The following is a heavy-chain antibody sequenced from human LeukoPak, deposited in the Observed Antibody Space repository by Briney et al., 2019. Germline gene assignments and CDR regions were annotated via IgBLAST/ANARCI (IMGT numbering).Heavy chain of an antibody. V-gene: IGHV3-23*01. CDR2: ISGSGGST. Sequence: GGSLRLSCAASGFTFSSYAMSWVRQAPGKGLEWVSGISGSGGSTYYADSVKGRFSISRDNSKNTLYLQMSSLRAEDTAVYYCAKTPGYCSSTSCFYHFDYWGQGTLVTVSS. CDR3: AKTPGYCSSTSCFYHFDY. J-gene: IGHJ4*02. CDR1: GFTFSSYA. D-gene: IGHD2-2*01.